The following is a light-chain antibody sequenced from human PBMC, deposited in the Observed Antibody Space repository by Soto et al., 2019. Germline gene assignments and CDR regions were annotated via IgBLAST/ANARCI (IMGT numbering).Light chain of an antibody. CDR2: GPS. V-gene: IGKV3-20*01. J-gene: IGKJ1*01. Sequence: EIVLPQSPGTLSLSPGERATLSCRASQSVPKNYLAWYQHKPGQAPRLLIYGPSSRATGIPDRFSGSGSGTDFTLSISRLEPEDFAVYYCHQYATSPQTFGQGTKVEIK. CDR3: HQYATSPQT. CDR1: QSVPKNY.